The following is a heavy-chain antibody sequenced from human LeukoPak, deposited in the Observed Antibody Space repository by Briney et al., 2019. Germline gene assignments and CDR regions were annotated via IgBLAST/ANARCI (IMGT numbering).Heavy chain of an antibody. Sequence: SGPPQVKPTQTLTLTCTFWEFSLTTTEVGVGWIRQPPGKALEWLALIHGDDDERYSPSLKNRITITKDTSKRQVVLTMTNIDRADTATYFCAHSLSTIAVICDDSYFASRGQGLPVTVSS. CDR3: AHSLSTIAVICDDSYFAS. CDR1: EFSLTTTEVG. J-gene: IGHJ4*02. CDR2: IHGDDDE. D-gene: IGHD3-16*02. V-gene: IGHV2-5*02.